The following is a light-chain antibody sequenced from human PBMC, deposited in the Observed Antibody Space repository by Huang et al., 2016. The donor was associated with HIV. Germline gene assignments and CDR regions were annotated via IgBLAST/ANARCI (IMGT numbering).Light chain of an antibody. J-gene: IGKJ4*01. V-gene: IGKV1-39*01. Sequence: DIQMTQSPSSLSASVGDRVTITCRASQSISSYLNWYQQKPGIAPKLLVFAASSLHSGVPSRFSGSGSGTDFTLTISSLQPEDFASYYCQQSYSTPHTSGGGTKVEIK. CDR1: QSISSY. CDR3: QQSYSTPHT. CDR2: AAS.